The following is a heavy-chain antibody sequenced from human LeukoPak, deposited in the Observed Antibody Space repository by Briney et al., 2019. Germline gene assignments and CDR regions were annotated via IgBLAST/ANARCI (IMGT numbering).Heavy chain of an antibody. V-gene: IGHV3-23*01. J-gene: IGHJ4*02. D-gene: IGHD4-17*01. Sequence: GGSLRLSCAASGFIFSSYAMSWVRQAPGKGLEWVSAISGSGGSTYYADSVKGRFTISRDNSKNTLYLQMNSLRAEDTAVYYCANTGLRDYGDYGFWCWGQGTLVTVSS. CDR3: ANTGLRDYGDYGFWC. CDR1: GFIFSSYA. CDR2: ISGSGGST.